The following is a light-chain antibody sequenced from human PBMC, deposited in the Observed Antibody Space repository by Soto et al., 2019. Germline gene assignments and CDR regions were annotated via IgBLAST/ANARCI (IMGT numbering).Light chain of an antibody. CDR1: SGRSSYA. CDR3: QTWGTGIRV. Sequence: QLVLTQSPSASASLGASVKLTCTLSSGRSSYAIAWHQQQPEKGPRYLMKVNSDGSHNKGDGIPDRFSGSSSGAERYLTISRLQSEDEADYYCQTWGTGIRVFGGGTKLTVL. CDR2: VNSDGSH. V-gene: IGLV4-69*01. J-gene: IGLJ3*02.